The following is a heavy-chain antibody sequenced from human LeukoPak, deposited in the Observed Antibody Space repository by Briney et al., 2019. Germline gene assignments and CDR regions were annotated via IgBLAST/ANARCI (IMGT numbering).Heavy chain of an antibody. D-gene: IGHD2-15*01. V-gene: IGHV1-69*13. CDR1: GGTFSSYA. CDR3: ASGLYDCSGGSCYSGELNFYYYMDV. J-gene: IGHJ6*03. Sequence: SVKVSRKASGGTFSSYAISWVRQAPGQGLEWMGGIIPIFGTANYAQKFQGRVTITADESTSTAYMELSSLRSEDTAVYYCASGLYDCSGGSCYSGELNFYYYMDVWGKGTTVTVSS. CDR2: IIPIFGTA.